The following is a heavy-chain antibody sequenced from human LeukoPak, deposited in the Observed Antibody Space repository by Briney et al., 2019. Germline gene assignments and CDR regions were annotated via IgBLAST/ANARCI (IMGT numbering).Heavy chain of an antibody. J-gene: IGHJ4*02. Sequence: PGGSLRLSCAASGFTFSDYYMSWNRQAPGKGLEWVSYISSSGSTINYADSVTGRFTISRHTAKKSLLLQMNSLRAEDTAVYYCARVGSSGYPIDYWGQGTLVTVSS. CDR2: ISSSGSTI. CDR1: GFTFSDYY. D-gene: IGHD3-22*01. V-gene: IGHV3-11*01. CDR3: ARVGSSGYPIDY.